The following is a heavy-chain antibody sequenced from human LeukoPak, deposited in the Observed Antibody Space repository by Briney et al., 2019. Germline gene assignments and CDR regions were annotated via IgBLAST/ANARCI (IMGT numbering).Heavy chain of an antibody. J-gene: IGHJ4*02. CDR2: ISYDGSNK. CDR1: GFTFSSYA. V-gene: IGHV3-30-3*01. D-gene: IGHD6-6*01. CDR3: ARDYSSSSSGVDY. Sequence: SGGSLKLSCAASGFTFSSYAMHWVRQAPGKGLEWVAVISYDGSNKYYADSVKGRFTISRDNSKNTLYLQMNSLRAEDTAVYYCARDYSSSSSGVDYWGQGTLVTVSS.